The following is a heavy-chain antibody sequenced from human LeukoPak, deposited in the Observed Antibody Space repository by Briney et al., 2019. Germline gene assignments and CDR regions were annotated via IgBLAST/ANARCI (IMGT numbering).Heavy chain of an antibody. CDR2: ISYDGSDK. V-gene: IGHV3-30*03. CDR3: AREGVRYSYGMDV. CDR1: GFTLSTYG. J-gene: IGHJ6*02. Sequence: GGSLRLSCAASGFTLSTYGMHWICQAPGKGLEWVAVISYDGSDKYYAHSVKGRFTISRDNSKNTVYLQMNSPRPEDTAVYYCAREGVRYSYGMDVWGQGTTVTVSS. D-gene: IGHD3-10*01.